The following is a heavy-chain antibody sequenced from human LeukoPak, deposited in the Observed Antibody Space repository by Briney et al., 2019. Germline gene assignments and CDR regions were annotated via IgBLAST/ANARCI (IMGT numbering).Heavy chain of an antibody. Sequence: SVKVSCKASGGTFSSYALSWVRQAPGQGLEWMGGIIPIFGTANYAQKFQGRVTITADESTSTAYMELSSLRSEDTAVYYCARVSLPSEYSGSFDYWGQGTLVTVSS. D-gene: IGHD1-26*01. CDR2: IIPIFGTA. CDR1: GGTFSSYA. CDR3: ARVSLPSEYSGSFDY. V-gene: IGHV1-69*13. J-gene: IGHJ4*02.